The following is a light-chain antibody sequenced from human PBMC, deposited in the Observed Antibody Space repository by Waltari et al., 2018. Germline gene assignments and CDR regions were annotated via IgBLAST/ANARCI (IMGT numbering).Light chain of an antibody. CDR3: QQRANWPPLT. CDR2: HAS. J-gene: IGKJ4*01. V-gene: IGKV3-11*01. Sequence: EIVLTPSPATLSLSPGERATLSCRASQSVSTFLAWYQQKPGQAPRLLIYHASNRATGIPARFSGRGSGTNFTLTISDLEPEDFAVYYCQQRANWPPLTFGGGTRVEIK. CDR1: QSVSTF.